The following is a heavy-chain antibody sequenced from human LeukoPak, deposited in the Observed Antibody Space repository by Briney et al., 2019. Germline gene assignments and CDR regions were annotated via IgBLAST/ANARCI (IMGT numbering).Heavy chain of an antibody. D-gene: IGHD3-10*01. Sequence: GGSLRLACAASVLPFSIYARIWARQAPGKGLVWVSGISGRGGSTYHADSVKGRFTIFRDNSKNTLYLQIKIQRAGDLVVYCCAKIVADYCDSWNSKIDYWGQGTLVTVSS. CDR2: ISGRGGST. V-gene: IGHV3-23*01. CDR3: AKIVADYCDSWNSKIDY. CDR1: VLPFSIYA. J-gene: IGHJ4*02.